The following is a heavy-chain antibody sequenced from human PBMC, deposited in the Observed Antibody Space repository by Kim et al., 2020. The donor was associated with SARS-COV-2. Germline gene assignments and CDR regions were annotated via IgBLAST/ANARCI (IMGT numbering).Heavy chain of an antibody. CDR2: ISGSGGNT. Sequence: GGSLRLSCAASGFIFRNYAMTRVRQAPGKGLEWVSIISGSGGNTYYADSVKGRFTISRDNSKNTLDLQMNSLRAEDTAVYSCARDVRGTRAFDVWGQGTLVAVSS. CDR3: ARDVRGTRAFDV. CDR1: GFIFRNYA. D-gene: IGHD1-1*01. J-gene: IGHJ3*01. V-gene: IGHV3-23*01.